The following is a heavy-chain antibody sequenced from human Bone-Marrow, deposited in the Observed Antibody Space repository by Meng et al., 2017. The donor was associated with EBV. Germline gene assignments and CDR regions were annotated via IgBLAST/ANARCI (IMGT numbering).Heavy chain of an antibody. CDR3: ASESGRGFTPDY. Sequence: VRVGDGGAEVERRGSAVMVAWKAAGGPCRRDAVSWVRQAPGQGLVWMGGLIPMTGVAHYAQKFQDRVSIIADESTSTHYLELSSLRSEDTAIYFCASESGRGFTPDYWGQGTLVTVSS. D-gene: IGHD3-10*01. J-gene: IGHJ4*02. CDR1: GGPCRRDA. V-gene: IGHV1-69*01. CDR2: LIPMTGVA.